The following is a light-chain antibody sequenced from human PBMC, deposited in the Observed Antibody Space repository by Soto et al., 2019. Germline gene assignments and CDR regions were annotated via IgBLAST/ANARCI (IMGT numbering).Light chain of an antibody. CDR3: QHYDSSPPYT. Sequence: EIVLTQSPVTLSLSPGERATLSCRASRSFASSYLGWYQQKPGQAPRLLIYAASTRATGIPDRFSGSGSATDFTLTLSRLEPEDSGVYYCQHYDSSPPYTFGQGTKLEIK. J-gene: IGKJ2*01. V-gene: IGKV3-20*01. CDR1: RSFASSY. CDR2: AAS.